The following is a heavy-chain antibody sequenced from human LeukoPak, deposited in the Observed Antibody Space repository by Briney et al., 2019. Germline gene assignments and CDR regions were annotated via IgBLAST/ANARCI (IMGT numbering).Heavy chain of an antibody. CDR3: ARIDRAVAGTIDY. Sequence: SETLSLTCTVSGGSISSYFWSWIRQPPGKGLEWIGYIYYSGSTNYNPSLKSRVTMSVDTSKNQFSLKLSSVTAADTAVHYCARIDRAVAGTIDYWGQGTLVTVSS. CDR2: IYYSGST. V-gene: IGHV4-59*08. CDR1: GGSISSYF. D-gene: IGHD6-19*01. J-gene: IGHJ4*02.